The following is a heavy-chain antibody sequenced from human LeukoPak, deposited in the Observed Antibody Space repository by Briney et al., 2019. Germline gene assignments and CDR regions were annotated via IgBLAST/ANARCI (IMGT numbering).Heavy chain of an antibody. J-gene: IGHJ6*03. CDR1: GGSFSGYY. V-gene: IGHV4-34*01. D-gene: IGHD4-17*01. CDR2: INHSGST. CDR3: SVTSPFYYYYYMDV. Sequence: PSETLSLTCAVYGGSFSGYYWSWIRQPPGKGLEWIGGINHSGSTNYNPSLKSRVTISVDTSKNQFSLKLSSVTAADTAVYYCSVTSPFYYYYYMDVWGKGTTVTVSS.